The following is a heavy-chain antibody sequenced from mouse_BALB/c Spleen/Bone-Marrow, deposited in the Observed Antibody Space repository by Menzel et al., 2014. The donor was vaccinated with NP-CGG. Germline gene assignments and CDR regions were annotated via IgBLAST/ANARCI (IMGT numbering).Heavy chain of an antibody. CDR3: PRSTMITYFDY. Sequence: VKLQESGAELVKPGASVKLSCKASGYTFTSYYMYWVKQRPGQGLEWIGEINPSNGGTNFNEKFKSKATLTVDKSSSTAYMQLSSLTSEDSAVYYCPRSTMITYFDYWGQGTTVTVSS. D-gene: IGHD2-4*01. CDR1: GYTFTSYY. V-gene: IGHV1S81*02. J-gene: IGHJ2*01. CDR2: INPSNGGT.